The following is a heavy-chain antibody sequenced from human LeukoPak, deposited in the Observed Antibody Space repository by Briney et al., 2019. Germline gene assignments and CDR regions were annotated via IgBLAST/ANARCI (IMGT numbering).Heavy chain of an antibody. D-gene: IGHD7-27*01. CDR2: IFFTGRT. Sequence: SETLSLTCTVSGDSISDDYWSWIRQPPGKGLEWIGYIFFTGRTNYSPSLKSRVTISLDTSKNQFSLQLTSVTTADTAVYYCARESSWGNFDYWGQGTLVTVSS. CDR1: GDSISDDY. V-gene: IGHV4-59*01. J-gene: IGHJ4*02. CDR3: ARESSWGNFDY.